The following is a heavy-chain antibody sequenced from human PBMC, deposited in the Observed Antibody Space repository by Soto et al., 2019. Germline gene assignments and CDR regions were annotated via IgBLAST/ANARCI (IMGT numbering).Heavy chain of an antibody. D-gene: IGHD3-10*01. CDR3: ARHKMVRGDYYHYVMDV. CDR2: IYYSGST. V-gene: IGHV4-59*08. CDR1: GGSISSYY. Sequence: PSETLSLTCTVSGGSISSYYWSWIRQPPGKGLEWIGYIYYSGSTNYNPSLKSRVTISVDTSKNQFSLKLSSVTAADMAVYYCARHKMVRGDYYHYVMDVWGQGTTVIVSS. J-gene: IGHJ6*02.